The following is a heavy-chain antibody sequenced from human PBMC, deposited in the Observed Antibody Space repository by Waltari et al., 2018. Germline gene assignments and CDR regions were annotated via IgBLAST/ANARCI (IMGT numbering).Heavy chain of an antibody. V-gene: IGHV4-34*01. CDR2: INHSGST. Sequence: QVQLQQWGAGLLKPSETLSLTCAVYGGSFSVYYWSWIRQPPGKGLEWIGEINHSGSTNYNPSLKSRVTISVDTSKNQFSLKLSSVTAADTAVYYCARGSLLWFGELAWFDPWGQGTLVTVSS. J-gene: IGHJ5*02. D-gene: IGHD3-10*01. CDR1: GGSFSVYY. CDR3: ARGSLLWFGELAWFDP.